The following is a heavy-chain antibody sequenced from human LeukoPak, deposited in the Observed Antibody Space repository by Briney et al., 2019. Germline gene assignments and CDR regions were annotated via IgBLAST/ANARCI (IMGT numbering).Heavy chain of an antibody. J-gene: IGHJ4*02. Sequence: GGSLRLSCAASGFTFSDYWMQWVRQAPGKGREWVANIRHDGRDKYYVDSVEGRFPISRDNDKNSLYLQMNSLRDADTAIYYCSRGDPDYWGQGTLVIVSS. CDR3: SRGDPDY. V-gene: IGHV3-7*01. CDR2: IRHDGRDK. CDR1: GFTFSDYW.